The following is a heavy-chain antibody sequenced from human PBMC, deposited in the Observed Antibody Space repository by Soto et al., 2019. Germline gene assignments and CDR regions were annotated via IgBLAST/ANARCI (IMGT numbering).Heavy chain of an antibody. Sequence: PSETLSLTCTVSGVSVTSDSFYWNWIRQPPGKALEWIGFISYSGSTNSNPSLRSRVTISVDTSKNQFSLKLNSVTAADTAVYFCARGDAINWFDPWGQGTLVTVSS. J-gene: IGHJ5*02. CDR2: ISYSGST. CDR1: GVSVTSDSFY. CDR3: ARGDAINWFDP. D-gene: IGHD2-2*01. V-gene: IGHV4-61*01.